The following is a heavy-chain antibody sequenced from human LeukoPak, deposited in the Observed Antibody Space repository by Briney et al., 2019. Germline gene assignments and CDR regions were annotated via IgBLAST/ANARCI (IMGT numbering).Heavy chain of an antibody. V-gene: IGHV3-23*01. J-gene: IGHJ4*02. D-gene: IGHD6-19*01. CDR1: GFTFSSYA. Sequence: PGGSLRLSCAASGFTFSSYAMSWVRQAPGKGLEWVSAISGSGGSTYYADSVKGWFTISRDNSKNTLYLQMNRLRAEDTAVYYCAKVGRIAVAGQLDYWGQGTLVTVSS. CDR3: AKVGRIAVAGQLDY. CDR2: ISGSGGST.